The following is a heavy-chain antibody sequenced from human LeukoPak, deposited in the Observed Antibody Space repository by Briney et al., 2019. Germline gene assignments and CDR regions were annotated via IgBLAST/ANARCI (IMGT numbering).Heavy chain of an antibody. D-gene: IGHD2-15*01. CDR3: ASSPRYCSGGSCSAGGWFDP. CDR1: GYSFTSYW. CDR2: IYPGDSDT. J-gene: IGHJ5*02. V-gene: IGHV5-51*01. Sequence: EESLKISCKGSGYSFTSYWIGWVRQMPGKGLEWMGIIYPGDSDTRYSPSFQGQVTISADKSISTAYLQWSSLKASDTAMYYCASSPRYCSGGSCSAGGWFDPWGQGTLVTVSS.